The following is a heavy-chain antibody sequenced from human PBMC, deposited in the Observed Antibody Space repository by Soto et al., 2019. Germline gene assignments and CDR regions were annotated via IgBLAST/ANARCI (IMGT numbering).Heavy chain of an antibody. J-gene: IGHJ3*02. CDR2: IIPIFGTA. CDR1: GGTFSSYA. V-gene: IGHV1-69*06. CDR3: VSGSGSSDDAFDI. D-gene: IGHD1-26*01. Sequence: SVKVSCKASGGTFSSYAISWVRQAPGQGLEWMGGIIPIFGTANYAQKFQGRVTITADKSTSTAYMELSGLRSEDTAVYYCVSGSGSSDDAFDIWGQGTMVTVSS.